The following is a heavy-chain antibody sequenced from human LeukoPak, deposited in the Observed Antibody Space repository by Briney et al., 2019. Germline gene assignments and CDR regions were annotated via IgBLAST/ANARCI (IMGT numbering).Heavy chain of an antibody. CDR3: ARAGESRKTMVRGVYYDYYGMDV. CDR2: ISSSRST. CDR1: GGSISSSY. V-gene: IGHV4-4*07. D-gene: IGHD3-10*01. Sequence: SETLSLTCTVSGGSISSSYWGWIRQPAGKGLEWIGRISSSRSTKYNPSLRSRVSMSVDTSKNQFSLRLSSVTAADTAVYYCARAGESRKTMVRGVYYDYYGMDVWGQGTTVTVSS. J-gene: IGHJ6*02.